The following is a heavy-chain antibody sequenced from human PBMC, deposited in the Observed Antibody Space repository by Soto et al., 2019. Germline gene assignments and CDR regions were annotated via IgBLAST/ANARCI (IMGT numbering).Heavy chain of an antibody. CDR2: ISPMFGAA. V-gene: IGHV1-69*19. CDR3: AMEVQVHTPAFVY. CDR1: GGTFNTYA. Sequence: QVQLVQSGAEMKKPGSSVKVSCQSSGGTFNTYAMNWVRQAPGQGPEWMGAISPMFGAANYAAKFQGRVTITADESTGTSYMQFSSLTSDDTAIYFCAMEVQVHTPAFVYWGQGTLVTVSS. J-gene: IGHJ4*02. D-gene: IGHD3-10*01.